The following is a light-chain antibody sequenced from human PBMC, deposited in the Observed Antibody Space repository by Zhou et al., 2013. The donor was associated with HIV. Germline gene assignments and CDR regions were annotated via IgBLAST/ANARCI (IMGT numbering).Light chain of an antibody. V-gene: IGKV1-5*03. CDR2: KAS. CDR1: QSINMW. J-gene: IGKJ2*01. CDR3: QQYNGYPYT. Sequence: DIQMTQSPSTLSASVGDRVTITCRASQSINMWLAWYQQKPGKAPKLLIYKASNLESGVPSRFSGSGFWTEFTLTISSLQPDDFATYYCQQYNGYPYTFGQGTKLEIK.